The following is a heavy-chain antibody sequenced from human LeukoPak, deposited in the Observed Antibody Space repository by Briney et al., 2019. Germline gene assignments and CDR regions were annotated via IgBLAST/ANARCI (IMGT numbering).Heavy chain of an antibody. J-gene: IGHJ5*02. CDR1: GFTFTTYW. Sequence: PGESLRLSCAASGFTFTTYWMSWVRQAPGKGLEWVANIKQDGSEKYYVDSVKGRFTISRDNSRNTLDLQMNSLRVEDTAVYYCVRERFNNDYEAWGQGILVTVSS. CDR2: IKQDGSEK. CDR3: VRERFNNDYEA. V-gene: IGHV3-7*03. D-gene: IGHD3-22*01.